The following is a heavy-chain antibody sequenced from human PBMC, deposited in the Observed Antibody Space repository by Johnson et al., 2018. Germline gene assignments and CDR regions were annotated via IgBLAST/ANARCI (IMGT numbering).Heavy chain of an antibody. J-gene: IGHJ6*03. CDR1: GFSFGDSA. CDR3: TRARREYQLPYFCYYMDV. Sequence: VQLVESGGGLVQPGRSLSLSCSASGFSFGDSAMSWFRQAPGKGLEWVGFIKSKAFGGTTEYAASVRGRFAISRDDSKRIAYLQMNSLKTEDTAVYYCTRARREYQLPYFCYYMDVWGKGTTVTVS. V-gene: IGHV3-49*03. CDR2: IKSKAFGGTT. D-gene: IGHD2-2*01.